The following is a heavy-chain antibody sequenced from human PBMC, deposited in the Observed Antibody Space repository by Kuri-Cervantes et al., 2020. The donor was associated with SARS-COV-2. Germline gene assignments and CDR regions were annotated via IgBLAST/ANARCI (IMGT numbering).Heavy chain of an antibody. D-gene: IGHD6-19*01. V-gene: IGHV3-49*03. CDR1: GFTFGDYA. J-gene: IGHJ4*02. CDR3: TRVKSYSSWNPGVSDY. Sequence: GESLKISCTASGFTFGDYAMSWFRQAPGKGLEWVGFIRSKAYGGTTEYAASVKGRFTISRDDSKSIAYLQMNSLKTEDTAVYYCTRVKSYSSWNPGVSDYWGQGTLVTVSS. CDR2: IRSKAYGGTT.